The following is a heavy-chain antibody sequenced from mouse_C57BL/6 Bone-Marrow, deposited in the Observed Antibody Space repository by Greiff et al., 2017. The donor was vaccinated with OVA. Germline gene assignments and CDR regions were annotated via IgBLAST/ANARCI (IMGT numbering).Heavy chain of an antibody. CDR1: GYTFTSYW. CDR2: IDPSDSET. CDR3: ARTYYGSSLYYFDY. D-gene: IGHD1-1*01. Sequence: QVQLQHPGAELVRPGSSVKLSCKASGYTFTSYWMHWVKQRPIQGLEWIGNIDPSDSETHYNQKFKDKATLTVDKSSSTAYMQLSSLTSEDSAVYYCARTYYGSSLYYFDYWGQGTTLTVSS. V-gene: IGHV1-52*01. J-gene: IGHJ2*01.